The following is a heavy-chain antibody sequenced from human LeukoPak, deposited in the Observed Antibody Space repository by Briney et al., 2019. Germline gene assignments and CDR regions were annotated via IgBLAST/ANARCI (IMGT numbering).Heavy chain of an antibody. J-gene: IGHJ4*02. V-gene: IGHV3-23*01. CDR1: GFTFSNAW. CDR3: AKDRAGYFDN. Sequence: PGGSLRLSCAASGFTFSNAWMSWVRQAPGKGLEWVSTISGSDGRTYFADSVRGRFTISRDNSKNTLYLQMNSLRAEDTAVYYCAKDRAGYFDNWGQGTLVTVSS. D-gene: IGHD6-19*01. CDR2: ISGSDGRT.